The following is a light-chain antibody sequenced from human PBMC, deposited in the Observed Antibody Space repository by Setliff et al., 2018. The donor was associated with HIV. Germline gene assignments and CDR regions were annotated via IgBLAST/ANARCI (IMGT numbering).Light chain of an antibody. CDR1: SSDVGGNNY. V-gene: IGLV2-14*01. J-gene: IGLJ1*01. Sequence: QSALAQPVSVSGSPGQSITISCTGTSSDVGGNNYVSWYLQLPGKAPQLIIYEVTVRPSGVSDRYSGSKSANTASLTISGLQAEDEGDYYCCSCTNINSPLYVCGSGTKVTV. CDR2: EVT. CDR3: CSCTNINSPLYV.